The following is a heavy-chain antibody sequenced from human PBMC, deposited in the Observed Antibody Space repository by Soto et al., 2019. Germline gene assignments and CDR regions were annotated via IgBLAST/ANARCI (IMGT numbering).Heavy chain of an antibody. V-gene: IGHV5-51*01. J-gene: IGHJ4*02. CDR3: ARGGFGAYDPPGRY. D-gene: IGHD5-12*01. CDR2: IFPGDADT. CDR1: GYSFSSHW. Sequence: GESLKISCKGSGYSFSSHWIGWVRQMPGQGLEWMGIIFPGDADTRYSPSFQGQVTISADKSISTAYLQWSSLKASDTAIYYCARGGFGAYDPPGRYWGQGTLVTVSS.